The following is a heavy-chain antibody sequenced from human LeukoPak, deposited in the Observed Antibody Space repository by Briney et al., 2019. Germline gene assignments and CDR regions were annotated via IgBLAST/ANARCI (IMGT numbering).Heavy chain of an antibody. Sequence: PGGSLRLSCAASGFTFSSYAMSWVRQAPGKGLEWVSAISGSGGSTYYADSVKGRFTISRDNSKNTLYLQMNSLRAEDTAVYYCAIDFWSGYYGHSFDYWGQGTLVTVSS. V-gene: IGHV3-23*01. D-gene: IGHD3-3*01. CDR1: GFTFSSYA. CDR2: ISGSGGST. J-gene: IGHJ4*02. CDR3: AIDFWSGYYGHSFDY.